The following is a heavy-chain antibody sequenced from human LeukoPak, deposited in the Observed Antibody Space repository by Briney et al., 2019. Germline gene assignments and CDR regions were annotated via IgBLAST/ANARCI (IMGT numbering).Heavy chain of an antibody. Sequence: SETLSLTCTVSGGSISSSSYYWAWVRQPPGKGLEWSGNTNYRGSTHYHGSLKSRVTISVDTYKNQFSLQLSSVTAADTAVYYCARESPEHDWGQGTMVTVSS. CDR1: GGSISSSSYY. J-gene: IGHJ4*02. D-gene: IGHD1-14*01. CDR2: TNYRGST. V-gene: IGHV4-39*02. CDR3: ARESPEHD.